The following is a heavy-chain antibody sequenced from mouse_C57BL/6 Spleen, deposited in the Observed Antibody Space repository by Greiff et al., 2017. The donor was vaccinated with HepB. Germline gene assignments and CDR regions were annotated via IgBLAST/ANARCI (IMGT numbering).Heavy chain of an antibody. CDR2: ISSGSSTI. CDR3: ARDDYDVFAD. CDR1: GFTFSDYG. Sequence: EVQLVESGGGLVQPGGSLKLSCAASGFTFSDYGMHWVRQAPEKGLEWVAYISSGSSTIYYADTVKGRFTISRDNAKNTLFLQMTSLRSEDTAMYYCARDDYDVFADWGQGTLVTVSA. J-gene: IGHJ3*01. V-gene: IGHV5-17*01. D-gene: IGHD2-4*01.